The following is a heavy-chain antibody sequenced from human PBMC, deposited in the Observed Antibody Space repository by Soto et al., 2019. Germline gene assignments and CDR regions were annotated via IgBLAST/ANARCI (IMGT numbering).Heavy chain of an antibody. J-gene: IGHJ5*02. CDR2: ISYDGSNK. D-gene: IGHD3-9*01. CDR1: GFTFTNYV. V-gene: IGHV3-30*04. CDR3: ARGPNLTGYIWFDP. Sequence: QPGGSLRLSCAASGFTFTNYVMHWVRQAPGKGLEWVALISYDGSNKYYADSVKGQFTISRDNSKNTLYLQMNSLRPEDTAIYYCARGPNLTGYIWFDPWGRGTLVTVSS.